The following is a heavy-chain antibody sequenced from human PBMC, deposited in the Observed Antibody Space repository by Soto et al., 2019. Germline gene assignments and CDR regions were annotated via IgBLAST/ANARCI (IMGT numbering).Heavy chain of an antibody. Sequence: PSETLSLTCAVYGGSFSGYYWSWIRQPPGKGLEWIGEINHSGSTNYNPSLKSRVTISVDTSKNQFSLKLSSVTAADTAVYYCARVDYDFWSGHRNFDYWGQGTLVTVSS. CDR3: ARVDYDFWSGHRNFDY. D-gene: IGHD3-3*01. CDR2: INHSGST. J-gene: IGHJ4*02. V-gene: IGHV4-34*01. CDR1: GGSFSGYY.